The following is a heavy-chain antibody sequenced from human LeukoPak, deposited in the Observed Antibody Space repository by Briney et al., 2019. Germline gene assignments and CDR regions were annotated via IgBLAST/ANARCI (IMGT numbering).Heavy chain of an antibody. V-gene: IGHV4-34*01. J-gene: IGHJ4*02. Sequence: SETLSLTCAVYGGSFSGYYWSWIRQPPGKGPEWIGEINHSGSTNYNPSLKSRVTISVDTSKNQFSLKLSSVTAADTAVYYCATYSNYDFDYWGQGTLVTVSS. D-gene: IGHD4-11*01. CDR3: ATYSNYDFDY. CDR1: GGSFSGYY. CDR2: INHSGST.